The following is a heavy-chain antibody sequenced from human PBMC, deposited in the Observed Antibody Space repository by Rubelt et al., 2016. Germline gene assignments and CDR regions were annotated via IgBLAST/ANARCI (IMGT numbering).Heavy chain of an antibody. Sequence: QVQLVQSGAEVKKPGASVKVSCKASGYTFTSYGISWVRQAPGQGLEWMGWISAYNGNTNYAQKPQRLVTMTTDPSTSTAYMELSVLRSDDTAVYYCARNLILITFGGVIVPPDYWGQGTLVTVSS. V-gene: IGHV1-18*01. CDR3: ARNLILITFGGVIVPPDY. D-gene: IGHD3-16*02. J-gene: IGHJ4*02. CDR1: GYTFTSYG. CDR2: ISAYNGNT.